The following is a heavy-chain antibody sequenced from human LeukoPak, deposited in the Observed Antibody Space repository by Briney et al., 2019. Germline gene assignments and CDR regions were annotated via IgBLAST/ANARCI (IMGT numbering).Heavy chain of an antibody. V-gene: IGHV3-66*01. Sequence: WGSLTLSGAGSGFTVSSIYMSWLRQAPGKGLEWVSVIHSGGATYYADSVKGRFTVSRDNSKNTLYLQMSSLRAEDTAVYYCARDDYYDSSGPPDSWGQGTLVTVSS. CDR1: GFTVSSIY. CDR3: ARDDYYDSSGPPDS. D-gene: IGHD3-22*01. J-gene: IGHJ5*01. CDR2: IHSGGAT.